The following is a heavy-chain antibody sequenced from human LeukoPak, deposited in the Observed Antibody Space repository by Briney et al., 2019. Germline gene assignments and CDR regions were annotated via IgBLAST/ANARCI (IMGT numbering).Heavy chain of an antibody. D-gene: IGHD5-24*01. Sequence: ASVKVSCKPSGYIFTTYNLHWGRQAPGQGLEWMGWISTSTGDTDYARTLRGRVTMSTDASTGTAYMELRRLRSDDTAVYYCARSHNVYFDYWGPGTLLTV. V-gene: IGHV1-18*04. CDR3: ARSHNVYFDY. J-gene: IGHJ4*02. CDR1: GYIFTTYN. CDR2: ISTSTGDT.